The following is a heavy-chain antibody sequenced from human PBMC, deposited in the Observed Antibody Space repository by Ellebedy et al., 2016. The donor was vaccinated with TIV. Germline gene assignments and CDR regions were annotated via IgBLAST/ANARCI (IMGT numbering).Heavy chain of an antibody. CDR2: INQNGREK. CDR3: AAEAWWRLDS. J-gene: IGHJ4*02. V-gene: IGHV3-7*01. D-gene: IGHD2-15*01. Sequence: GESLKISCAASGSTISRSWMSWVRQAPGKGLEWVANINQNGREKNFVDSVKGRFSISRDNAKNSLFLQMNSLRVEDTAVYYCAAEAWWRLDSWGQGTLVTVSS. CDR1: GSTISRSW.